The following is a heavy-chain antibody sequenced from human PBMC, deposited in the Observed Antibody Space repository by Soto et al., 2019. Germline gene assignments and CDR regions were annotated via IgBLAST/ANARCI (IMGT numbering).Heavy chain of an antibody. CDR2: IYPTGNT. Sequence: SETLSLTCTVSGGSISSSSYYWGWIRQPPGKGLEWIGSIYPTGNTYYNPSLKSRVSISVDTSKNQFSLKLNSVTAADTAVYYCARHFPSGWLRPFAYWGQGTLVTVSS. V-gene: IGHV4-39*01. D-gene: IGHD5-12*01. CDR1: GGSISSSSYY. CDR3: ARHFPSGWLRPFAY. J-gene: IGHJ4*02.